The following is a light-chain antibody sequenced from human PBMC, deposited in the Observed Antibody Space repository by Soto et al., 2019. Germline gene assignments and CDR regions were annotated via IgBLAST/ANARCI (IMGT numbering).Light chain of an antibody. CDR1: TGAVTNDNY. CDR3: VLYFGGAQV. J-gene: IGLJ2*01. Sequence: QTVVTQEPSLTVSPGGTVTLTCASSTGAVTNDNYPNWLQQKPGQAPRGLIYSANNRHSWTPARFSGSLLGGKAALTLSGVQPEDEGDYYCVLYFGGAQVFGGGTKLTVL. V-gene: IGLV7-43*01. CDR2: SAN.